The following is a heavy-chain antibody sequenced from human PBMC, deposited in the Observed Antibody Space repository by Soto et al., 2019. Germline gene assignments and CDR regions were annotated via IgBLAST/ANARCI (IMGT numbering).Heavy chain of an antibody. CDR3: ASDPYYYASAH. Sequence: GGSLRLSCTVSGFAFNNYGINWLRQAPGKGLEWVAKISGSGTTTYYTDPVKGRFTVSRDNTKNSLYLQMDSLRAEDTAVYYCASDPYYYASAHWGQGTLVTVSS. CDR2: ISGSGTTT. J-gene: IGHJ4*02. D-gene: IGHD3-10*01. V-gene: IGHV3-48*04. CDR1: GFAFNNYG.